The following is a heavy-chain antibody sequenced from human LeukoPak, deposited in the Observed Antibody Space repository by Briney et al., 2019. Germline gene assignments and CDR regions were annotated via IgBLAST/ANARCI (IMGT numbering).Heavy chain of an antibody. CDR1: GGSISSGDYY. Sequence: PSETLSLTCTVSGGSISSGDYYWSWIRQPPGKGLEWIGYIYYSGSTYYNPSLKSRVTISVDTSKNQFSLKLSSVIAADTAVYYCARAGGPWYFDLWGRGTLVTVSS. CDR2: IYYSGST. CDR3: ARAGGPWYFDL. J-gene: IGHJ2*01. V-gene: IGHV4-30-4*01.